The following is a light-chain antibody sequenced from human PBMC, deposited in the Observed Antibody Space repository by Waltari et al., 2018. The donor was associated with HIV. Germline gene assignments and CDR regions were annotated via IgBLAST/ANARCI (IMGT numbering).Light chain of an antibody. V-gene: IGKV4-1*01. Sequence: DIVMTQSPDSLAVSLGERATINCKSSQSVLYSSNNKNYLAWYQQRPGQVPKLLIYWASTRESGVPDRFSGSGSGTDFTLTISSLQAEDAAVYYCQQYDSTPLTFGGGTKVEI. CDR1: QSVLYSSNNKNY. CDR2: WAS. J-gene: IGKJ4*01. CDR3: QQYDSTPLT.